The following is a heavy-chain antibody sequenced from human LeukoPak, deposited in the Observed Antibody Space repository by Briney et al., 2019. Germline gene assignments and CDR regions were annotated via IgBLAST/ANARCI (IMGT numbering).Heavy chain of an antibody. CDR2: IYYSGST. J-gene: IGHJ3*02. CDR1: GGSISSYY. D-gene: IGHD5-24*01. V-gene: IGHV4-59*01. Sequence: PSGTLSLTCTVSGGSISSYYWTWIRQPPGKGLKWIGYIYYSGSTNYNPSLKSRVTISTDTSKNQFSLKLSSVTAADTAVYYCARDRSRDGYKGDRFDIWGQGTMVTVSS. CDR3: ARDRSRDGYKGDRFDI.